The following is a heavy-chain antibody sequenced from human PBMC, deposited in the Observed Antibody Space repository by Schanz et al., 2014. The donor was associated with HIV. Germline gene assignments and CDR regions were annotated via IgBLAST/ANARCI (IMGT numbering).Heavy chain of an antibody. Sequence: QAQLVQSGAEVKKPGASVKVSCKASGHTSTNYGITWVRQAPGQGLEWMAWISANNGNTYYAQKVQGRVSMATDTSTNTAYMELRSLRSDDTAVYYCARITGEHYYAMDVWGQGTTVTVTS. CDR1: GHTSTNYG. CDR3: ARITGEHYYAMDV. CDR2: ISANNGNT. V-gene: IGHV1-18*01. D-gene: IGHD3-16*01. J-gene: IGHJ6*02.